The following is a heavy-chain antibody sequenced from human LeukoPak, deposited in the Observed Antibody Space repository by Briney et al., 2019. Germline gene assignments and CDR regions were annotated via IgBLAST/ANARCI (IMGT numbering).Heavy chain of an antibody. Sequence: PGGSLRLSCAASGFTVSSNYMSWVRQAPGKGLEWVSVIYSGGSTYYADSVKGRFTISRDNSKNTLYLQMNSLRAEDTAVYYCARDLSYYYDSSRAFDIWGQGTMVTVSS. J-gene: IGHJ3*02. CDR1: GFTVSSNY. D-gene: IGHD3-22*01. V-gene: IGHV3-66*01. CDR3: ARDLSYYYDSSRAFDI. CDR2: IYSGGST.